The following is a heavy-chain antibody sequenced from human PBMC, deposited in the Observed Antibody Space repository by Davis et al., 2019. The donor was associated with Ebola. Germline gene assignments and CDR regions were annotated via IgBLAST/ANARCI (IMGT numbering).Heavy chain of an antibody. J-gene: IGHJ4*02. D-gene: IGHD1-26*01. V-gene: IGHV1-2*02. CDR3: ARELSGAH. Sequence: ALVKVSCKVSGYTLTELSMHWVRQAPGQGLEWMGWINPNSGGTNYAQKFQGRVTMTRDTSISTAYMELRSLRSDDTAVYYCARELSGAHWGQGTLVTVSS. CDR1: GYTLTELS. CDR2: INPNSGGT.